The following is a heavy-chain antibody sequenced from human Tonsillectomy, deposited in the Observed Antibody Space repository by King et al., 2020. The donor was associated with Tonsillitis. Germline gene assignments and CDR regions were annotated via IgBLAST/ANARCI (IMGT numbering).Heavy chain of an antibody. CDR2: IRSKAYGGTT. V-gene: IGHV3-49*05. J-gene: IGHJ4*02. CDR3: TSVDTYYYDSGASYYFDY. D-gene: IGHD3-22*01. CDR1: GFTFGDYP. Sequence: QLVQSGGGLVKPGRSLRLSCTASGFTFGDYPMSWFRQAPGKGLEWVGFIRSKAYGGTTEYAASVKGRFTISRDDSKSIAYLQMNSLKTEDTAVYYCTSVDTYYYDSGASYYFDYWGQGTLVTVSS.